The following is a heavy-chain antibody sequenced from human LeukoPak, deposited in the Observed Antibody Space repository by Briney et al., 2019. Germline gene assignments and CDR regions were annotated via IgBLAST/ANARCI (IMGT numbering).Heavy chain of an antibody. Sequence: GGSLRLSCAASGFTSSSYAMSWVRQAPGKGLQWVSAISGSGASTYYADSVKGRFTISRDNSKSTLYLQMNSLRAEDTAVYYCARPPFSSSWYYFDYWGQGTLVTVSS. D-gene: IGHD6-13*01. J-gene: IGHJ4*02. CDR3: ARPPFSSSWYYFDY. CDR2: ISGSGAST. V-gene: IGHV3-23*01. CDR1: GFTSSSYA.